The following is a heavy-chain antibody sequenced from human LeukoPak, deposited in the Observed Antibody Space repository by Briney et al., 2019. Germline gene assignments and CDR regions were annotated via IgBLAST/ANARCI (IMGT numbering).Heavy chain of an antibody. CDR1: GYNFANDW. V-gene: IGHV5-51*01. CDR2: IYPDDSDT. J-gene: IGHJ4*02. D-gene: IGHD2-15*01. Sequence: GESLEISCKGSGYNFANDWIGWVRQMPGKGLEWMGIIYPDDSDTIYSPSFQGQVIISADKSISTAYLQWSSLKASDSAIYYCARQESEITTPANRYFDRWGQGTLVTVSS. CDR3: ARQESEITTPANRYFDR.